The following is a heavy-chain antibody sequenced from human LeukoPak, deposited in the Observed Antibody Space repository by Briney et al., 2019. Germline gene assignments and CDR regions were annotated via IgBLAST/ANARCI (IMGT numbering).Heavy chain of an antibody. V-gene: IGHV3-30-3*01. J-gene: IGHJ6*02. CDR2: ISYDGSNK. Sequence: GRSLRLSCAASGFTFSSYVMYWVRQAPGKGLEWEAVISYDGSNKYYADSVKGRFTISRDNSKNTLYLQMNSLRAEDTAVYYCARDALYCSGGSCHREYYYYYGMDVLGQGTTVTVSS. D-gene: IGHD2-15*01. CDR1: GFTFSSYV. CDR3: ARDALYCSGGSCHREYYYYYGMDV.